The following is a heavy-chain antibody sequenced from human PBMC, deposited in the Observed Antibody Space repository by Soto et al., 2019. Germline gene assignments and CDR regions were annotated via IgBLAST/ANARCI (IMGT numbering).Heavy chain of an antibody. CDR1: EVQFSSYA. CDR2: ISGSGGST. J-gene: IGHJ4*02. CDR3: AKDTHVVVTAPNYFDY. Sequence: GGSLLLPCPAYEVQFSSYAMSLVSQAPEKGLEWVSAISGSGGSTYYADSVKGRFTISRDNSKNTLYLQMNSLRAEDTAVYYCAKDTHVVVTAPNYFDYWGQGTLVTVAS. V-gene: IGHV3-23*01. D-gene: IGHD2-21*02.